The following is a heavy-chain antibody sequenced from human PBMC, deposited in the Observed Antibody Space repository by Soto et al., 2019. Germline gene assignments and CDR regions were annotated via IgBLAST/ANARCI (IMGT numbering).Heavy chain of an antibody. J-gene: IGHJ3*02. CDR3: ARVRLRWYTNDAFDI. CDR2: INPNSGGT. D-gene: IGHD4-17*01. Sequence: ASVKVSCKASGYTFTGYYMHWVRQAPGQGLEWMGWINPNSGGTNYAQKFQGWVTMTRDTSISTAYMELSRLRSDDTAVYYCARVRLRWYTNDAFDIWGQGTMVTVS. V-gene: IGHV1-2*04. CDR1: GYTFTGYY.